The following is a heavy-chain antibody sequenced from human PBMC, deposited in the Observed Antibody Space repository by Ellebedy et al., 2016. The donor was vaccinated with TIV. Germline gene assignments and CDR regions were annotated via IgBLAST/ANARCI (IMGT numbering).Heavy chain of an antibody. CDR3: ARDCSGGTCFSGGVDY. J-gene: IGHJ4*02. V-gene: IGHV4-4*07. Sequence: SETLSLXCTVSGTSITSSYWSWIRQSADKGLEWIGRVYFEGDSNFNPSLQSRVTLSVDTSKNQFSLKLNSVTAADTAIYYCARDCSGGTCFSGGVDYWGQGILVTVSS. D-gene: IGHD2-15*01. CDR2: VYFEGDS. CDR1: GTSITSSY.